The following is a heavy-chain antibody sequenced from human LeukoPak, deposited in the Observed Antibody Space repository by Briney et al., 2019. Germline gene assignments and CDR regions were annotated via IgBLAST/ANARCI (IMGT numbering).Heavy chain of an antibody. J-gene: IGHJ3*02. D-gene: IGHD3-10*01. CDR2: IYYSGST. V-gene: IGHV4-59*01. CDR1: GGSTSSYY. Sequence: NASETLSLTCAVSGGSTSSYYWSRIRQPPGKGLEWIGYIYYSGSTNYHPSLKSRVTISVDTSMNQFSLKLSSVTAADTAVYYCAREGSSGIDPKDAFDIWGQGTMVTVSS. CDR3: AREGSSGIDPKDAFDI.